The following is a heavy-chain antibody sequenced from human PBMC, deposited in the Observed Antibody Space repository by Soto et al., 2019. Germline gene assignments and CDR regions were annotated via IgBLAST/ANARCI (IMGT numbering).Heavy chain of an antibody. CDR3: ANRPRYYHMDV. J-gene: IGHJ6*02. Sequence: PGGSLRLSCAASGFTFSSYAMTWVRQAPGKGLEWVATISESDGGTYYADSAKDRFTISRDNSKNTLYLQMNNLRAEDTAVYYCANRPRYYHMDVWGQGTTVTVSS. CDR1: GFTFSSYA. V-gene: IGHV3-23*01. CDR2: ISESDGGT.